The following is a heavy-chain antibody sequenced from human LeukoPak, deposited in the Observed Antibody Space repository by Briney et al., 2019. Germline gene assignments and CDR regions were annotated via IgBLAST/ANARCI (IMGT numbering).Heavy chain of an antibody. V-gene: IGHV3-53*04. D-gene: IGHD4-11*01. CDR1: GFSVSDNY. J-gene: IGHJ4*02. Sequence: GGSLRLSCAVSGFSVSDNYMSWVRQAPGEGLEWVSVIYTGGGTYYGDSVKGRFTISRHNSKNTLYLQMNSLTDEDTAVYYCARDDSNGGIDYWGQGTLVSVSS. CDR3: ARDDSNGGIDY. CDR2: IYTGGGT.